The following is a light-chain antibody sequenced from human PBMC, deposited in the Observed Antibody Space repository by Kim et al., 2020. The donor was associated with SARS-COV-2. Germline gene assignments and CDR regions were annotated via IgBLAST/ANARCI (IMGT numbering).Light chain of an antibody. J-gene: IGKJ1*01. V-gene: IGKV1-39*01. CDR2: AAS. Sequence: DIQMTQSPSSLSASVGDRVTITCRASQSIGTYLHWYQQKPGKAPNLLIYAASSLQGGVPTRFSGGGSGTDFTLTISSLQPEDFATYYCQQSYSTPRTFGQGTKVEIK. CDR1: QSIGTY. CDR3: QQSYSTPRT.